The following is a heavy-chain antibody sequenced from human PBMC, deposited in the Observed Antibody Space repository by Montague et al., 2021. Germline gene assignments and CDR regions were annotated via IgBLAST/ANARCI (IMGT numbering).Heavy chain of an antibody. V-gene: IGHV3-23*01. CDR2: IGDSGRNT. D-gene: IGHD5-24*01. CDR1: GFPFGRSA. CDR3: AKRMAIYKQLYYFDY. J-gene: IGHJ4*02. Sequence: SRSLSWAASGFPFGRSAMSWFRQAPGKGLEWVSSIGDSGRNTYYADSVKGRFTVSRDNSKNTLYLQMNSLSPEDTAVYYCAKRMAIYKQLYYFDYWGQGALVTVSS.